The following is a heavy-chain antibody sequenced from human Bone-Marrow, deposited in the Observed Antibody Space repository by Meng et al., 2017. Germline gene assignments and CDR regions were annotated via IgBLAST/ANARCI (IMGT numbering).Heavy chain of an antibody. D-gene: IGHD5-18*01. CDR1: GGTFSDYY. Sequence: QVQLQQWGAGLLKPSETLSLTCAVYGGTFSDYYWSWIRQPPGKGLEWIWEINHSGGTKYTPSLESRVTISIDTSKNQFSLKLSSVTAADTAIYYCARQGDTAMATFDYWGQGTLVTVSS. J-gene: IGHJ4*02. CDR2: INHSGGT. CDR3: ARQGDTAMATFDY. V-gene: IGHV4-34*01.